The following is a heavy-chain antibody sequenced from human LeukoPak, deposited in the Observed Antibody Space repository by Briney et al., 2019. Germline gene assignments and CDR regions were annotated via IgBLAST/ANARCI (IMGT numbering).Heavy chain of an antibody. CDR3: ARGHCTNGVCYSRSDY. Sequence: VASVKVSCKASGYTFTGYYMHWVRQAPGQGLGWMGWINPNSGGTNYAQKFQGRVTMTRDTSISTAYMELSRLRSDDTAVYYCARGHCTNGVCYSRSDYWGQGTLVTVSS. J-gene: IGHJ4*02. V-gene: IGHV1-2*02. D-gene: IGHD2-8*01. CDR1: GYTFTGYY. CDR2: INPNSGGT.